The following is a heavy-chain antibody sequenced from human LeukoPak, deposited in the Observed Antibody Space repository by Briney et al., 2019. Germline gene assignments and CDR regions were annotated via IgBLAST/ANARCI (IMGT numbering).Heavy chain of an antibody. CDR1: GGTFSSYA. CDR2: IIPIFGTA. Sequence: SVKVSCKASGGTFSSYAISWVRQAPGQGLEWMGGIIPIFGTANYAQKFQGRVTITTDESTSTAYMELSSLRSEDTAVYYCARAPSGYDSGEDYFDYWGQGTLVTVSS. CDR3: ARAPSGYDSGEDYFDY. V-gene: IGHV1-69*05. D-gene: IGHD5-12*01. J-gene: IGHJ4*02.